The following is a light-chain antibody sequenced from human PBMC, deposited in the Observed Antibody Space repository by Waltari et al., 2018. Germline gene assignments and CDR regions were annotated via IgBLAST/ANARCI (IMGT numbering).Light chain of an antibody. Sequence: EVVLTQSPGTLSLSPGERATLSCRASQSVDRTYLAWYQQKPGQAPTLLIYKTSTRATGIPDRFSGSGSGTDFSLNINILEPGDSAVYYCQQFGGSPMYTFGLGTKLEIK. CDR2: KTS. CDR3: QQFGGSPMYT. V-gene: IGKV3-20*01. J-gene: IGKJ2*01. CDR1: QSVDRTY.